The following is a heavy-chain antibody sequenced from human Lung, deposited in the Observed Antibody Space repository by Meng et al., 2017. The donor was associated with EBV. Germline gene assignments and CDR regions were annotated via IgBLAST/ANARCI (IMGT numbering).Heavy chain of an antibody. CDR1: GYTFTRHA. CDR3: ARDDNGAPDY. J-gene: IGHJ4*02. CDR2: MNTKTGNP. D-gene: IGHD1-14*01. Sequence: QVQLVQSGSGLKEPGASVKGSCKACGYTFTRHAINWVRQAPGQGLEWMGWMNTKTGNPTYAQGFTGRFVFSLDTSVSTAYLPISSLKAEDTAMYYCARDDNGAPDYWGQGTLVTVSS. V-gene: IGHV7-4-1*02.